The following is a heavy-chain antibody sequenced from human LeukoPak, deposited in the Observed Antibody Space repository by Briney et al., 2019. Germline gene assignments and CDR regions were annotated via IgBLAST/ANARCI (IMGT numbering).Heavy chain of an antibody. J-gene: IGHJ6*03. CDR1: GFTFSSYW. V-gene: IGHV3-7*01. CDR2: IKQDGSEK. Sequence: HPGGSLRLSCAASGFTFSSYWMSWVRQAPGKGLEWVANIKQDGSEKYYVDSVKGRFTISRDNAKNSLYLQMNSLRAEDTAVYYCARDTYYYDSSGYPPLYYYYYYMDVWGKGTKVTVSS. CDR3: ARDTYYYDSSGYPPLYYYYYYMDV. D-gene: IGHD3-22*01.